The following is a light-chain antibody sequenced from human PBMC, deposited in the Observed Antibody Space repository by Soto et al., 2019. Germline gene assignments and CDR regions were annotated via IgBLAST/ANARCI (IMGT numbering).Light chain of an antibody. CDR3: SSYAGNNIYYV. CDR1: SNDVGGYNF. CDR2: EVS. Sequence: QSVLTQPPSASGSPGQSVTISCTGTSNDVGGYNFVSWYQQHPGKAPKLMIFEVSKRPSGVPDRFSGSKSGSTASLTVSGLQAVDEADYYCSSYAGNNIYYVFGTGTKVTV. V-gene: IGLV2-8*01. J-gene: IGLJ1*01.